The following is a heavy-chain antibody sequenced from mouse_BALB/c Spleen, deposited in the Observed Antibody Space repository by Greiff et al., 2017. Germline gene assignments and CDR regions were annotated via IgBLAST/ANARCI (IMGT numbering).Heavy chain of an antibody. D-gene: IGHD2-10*02. CDR3: ASEGYGNYFDY. CDR2: ISYDGSN. CDR1: GYSITSGYY. J-gene: IGHJ2*01. V-gene: IGHV3-6*02. Sequence: EVQLVESGPGLVKPSQSLSLTCSVTGYSITSGYYWNWIRQFPGNKLEWMGYISYDGSNNYNPSLKNRISITRDTSKNQFFLKLNSVTTEDTATYYCASEGYGNYFDYWGQGTTLTVSS.